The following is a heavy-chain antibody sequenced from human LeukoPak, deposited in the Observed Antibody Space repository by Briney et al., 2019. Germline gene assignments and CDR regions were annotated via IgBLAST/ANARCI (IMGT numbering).Heavy chain of an antibody. Sequence: GSLRLSCSASGFTFSTYWMSWVRQAPGKGLEWVANMRRDGNEIYYLDSVKGRFTISRDNAMNSLYLQMNSLRAEDTAIYYCARSLPYGTTWYGRSDFWGQGTLVTVSS. CDR1: GFTFSTYW. D-gene: IGHD6-13*01. V-gene: IGHV3-7*03. CDR3: ARSLPYGTTWYGRSDF. J-gene: IGHJ4*02. CDR2: MRRDGNEI.